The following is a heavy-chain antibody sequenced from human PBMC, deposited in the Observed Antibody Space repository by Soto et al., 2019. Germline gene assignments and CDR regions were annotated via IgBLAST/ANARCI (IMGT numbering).Heavy chain of an antibody. V-gene: IGHV1-2*04. CDR2: INPNSGGT. CDR3: ARGLYYYDSSGKFDD. Sequence: ASVKVSCKASGYTFTGYYMHWVRQAPGQGLEWMGWINPNSGGTNYAQKFQGWVAMTRDTSISTAYMELSRLRSDDTAVYYCARGLYYYDSSGKFDDWGQGTLVTVSS. D-gene: IGHD3-22*01. CDR1: GYTFTGYY. J-gene: IGHJ4*02.